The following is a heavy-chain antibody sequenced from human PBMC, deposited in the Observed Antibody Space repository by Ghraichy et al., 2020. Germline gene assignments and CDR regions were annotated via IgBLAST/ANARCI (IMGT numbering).Heavy chain of an antibody. Sequence: ASVKVSCKASGYTFANYDINWVRQAPGQGLEWMGWLNPKNGNTGYAPKFQDRITMTTDTSINSSYMEVSSLTSEDTAVYYCAKGPRGWNVDSGMDVWGKGTTVTVSS. CDR3: AKGPRGWNVDSGMDV. D-gene: IGHD1-1*01. J-gene: IGHJ6*03. V-gene: IGHV1-8*01. CDR1: GYTFANYD. CDR2: LNPKNGNT.